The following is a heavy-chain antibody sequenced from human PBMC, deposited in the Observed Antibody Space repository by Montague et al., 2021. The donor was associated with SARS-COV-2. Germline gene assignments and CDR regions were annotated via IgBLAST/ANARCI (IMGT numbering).Heavy chain of an antibody. Sequence: SETLSLTCTVSGGSFTNYYWCWIRQSPGKGLEWIGYVHHDGSSGXANYNPSVWSRVTISVDTSKKQFSLHLSSVTPADTAVYFCARVFDNSGYALDYWGQGTQVTVSS. D-gene: IGHD5-12*01. CDR1: GGSFTNYY. CDR3: ARVFDNSGYALDY. V-gene: IGHV4-59*01. J-gene: IGHJ4*02. CDR2: VHHDGSSGXA.